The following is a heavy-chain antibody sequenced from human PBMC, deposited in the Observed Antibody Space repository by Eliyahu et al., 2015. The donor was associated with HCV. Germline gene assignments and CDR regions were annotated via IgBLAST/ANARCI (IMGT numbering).Heavy chain of an antibody. CDR1: GGSIXSSSYY. CDR3: ARHPMRAYCSSTSCYRVYYGMDV. CDR2: IYYSGST. D-gene: IGHD2-2*02. V-gene: IGHV4-39*01. J-gene: IGHJ6*02. Sequence: QLQLQESGPGLVKPSETLSLTCXVSGGSIXSSSYYXGWIRQPPGKGLEWIGSIYYSGSTYYNPSLKSRVTISVDTSKNQFSLKLSSVTAADTAVYYCARHPMRAYCSSTSCYRVYYGMDVWGQGTTVTVSS.